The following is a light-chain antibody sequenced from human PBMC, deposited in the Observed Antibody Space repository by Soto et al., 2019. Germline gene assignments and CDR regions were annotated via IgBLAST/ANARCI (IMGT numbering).Light chain of an antibody. CDR1: QSVDNNY. Sequence: EIVLTQSPGTLSLSPGERATLSCRASQSVDNNYLAWFQQKPGQAPRLLIYEASGRATGVPDRFGGTGSGTDFTLTISRVEPEDFAVYYCRQSSYSPLTFGGGTRVEMK. CDR2: EAS. J-gene: IGKJ4*01. V-gene: IGKV3-20*01. CDR3: RQSSYSPLT.